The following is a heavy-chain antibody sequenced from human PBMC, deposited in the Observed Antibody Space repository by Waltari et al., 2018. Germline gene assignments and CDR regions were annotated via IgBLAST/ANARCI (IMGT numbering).Heavy chain of an antibody. J-gene: IGHJ4*02. V-gene: IGHV4-59*11. CDR2: IYYSGST. Sequence: QVQLQESGPGLVKPSETLSLTCTVSGGSISSHYWSWIRQPPGKGLEWIGYIYYSGSTNYNPSLKSRVTISVDTSKNQFSLKLSSVTAADTAVYYCASGGGGYYYYFDYWGQGTLVTVSS. CDR3: ASGGGGYYYYFDY. CDR1: GGSISSHY. D-gene: IGHD3-3*01.